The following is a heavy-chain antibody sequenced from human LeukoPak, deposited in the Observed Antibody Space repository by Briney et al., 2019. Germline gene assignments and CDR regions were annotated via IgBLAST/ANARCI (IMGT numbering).Heavy chain of an antibody. Sequence: PGGSLRLSCAASGFTFSSYAMHWVRQAPGKGLEWVAVISYDGSNKYYADSVKGRFTISRDNSKNTLYLQMNSLRAEDTAVYYCARDRRRCCSGGSCWGGGDYWGQGTLVTVSS. CDR2: ISYDGSNK. CDR3: ARDRRRCCSGGSCWGGGDY. CDR1: GFTFSSYA. V-gene: IGHV3-30-3*01. D-gene: IGHD2-15*01. J-gene: IGHJ4*02.